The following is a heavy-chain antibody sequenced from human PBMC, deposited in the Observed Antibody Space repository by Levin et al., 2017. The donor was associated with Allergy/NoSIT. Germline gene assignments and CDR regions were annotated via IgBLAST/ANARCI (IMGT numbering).Heavy chain of an antibody. D-gene: IGHD6-19*01. J-gene: IGHJ4*02. CDR2: IDPSDSYT. CDR3: ARHSPTTYIAVAGTDPVIIDY. Sequence: KVFCKGSGYSFTSYWISWVRQMPGKGLEWMGRIDPSDSYTNYSPSFQGHVTISADKSISTAYLQWSSLKASDTAMYYCARHSPTTYIAVAGTDPVIIDYWGQGTLVTVSS. V-gene: IGHV5-10-1*01. CDR1: GYSFTSYW.